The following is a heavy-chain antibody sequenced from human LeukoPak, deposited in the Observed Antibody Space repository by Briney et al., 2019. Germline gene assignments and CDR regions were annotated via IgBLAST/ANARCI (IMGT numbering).Heavy chain of an antibody. V-gene: IGHV3-21*04. CDR2: ISSSSSYI. Sequence: PGGSLRLSCAASGFTFSSYSMNWVRQAPGKGLEWVSSISSSSSYIYYADSVKGRFTISRDNAKNSLYLQMNSLRAEDTAVYYCARSTAYYFDSGGYLLDYWGQGTLVTVSS. CDR3: ARSTAYYFDSGGYLLDY. D-gene: IGHD3-22*01. CDR1: GFTFSSYS. J-gene: IGHJ4*02.